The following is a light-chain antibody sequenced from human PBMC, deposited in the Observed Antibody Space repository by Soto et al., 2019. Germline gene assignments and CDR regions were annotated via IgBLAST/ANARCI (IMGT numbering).Light chain of an antibody. J-gene: IGLJ3*02. Sequence: QSVLTQPPSVSAAPGQKVTISCSGSSSNIENNYVSWYQQLPGTAPKLLIYDNDKRPSGIPGRFSGSKSGTSATLGITGLQTGDEADYYCGTWDSSLSAGVFGGGIKLTVL. V-gene: IGLV1-51*01. CDR3: GTWDSSLSAGV. CDR1: SSNIENNY. CDR2: DND.